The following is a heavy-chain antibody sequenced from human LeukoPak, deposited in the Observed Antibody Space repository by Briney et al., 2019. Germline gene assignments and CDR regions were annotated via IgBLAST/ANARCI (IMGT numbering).Heavy chain of an antibody. Sequence: GGSLRLSCAASGFTFSGYWMSWVRQAPGKGLEWVANIKQDGSEKYYVDSVKGRFTISRDNAKNSLYLQMNSLRAEDTAVYHCARDDSSSSFDYWGQGTLVTVSS. D-gene: IGHD6-6*01. V-gene: IGHV3-7*01. J-gene: IGHJ4*02. CDR2: IKQDGSEK. CDR1: GFTFSGYW. CDR3: ARDDSSSSFDY.